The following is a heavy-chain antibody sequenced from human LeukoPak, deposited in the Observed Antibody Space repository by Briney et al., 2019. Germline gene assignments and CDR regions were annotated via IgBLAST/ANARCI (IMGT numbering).Heavy chain of an antibody. D-gene: IGHD2-2*01. J-gene: IGHJ4*02. V-gene: IGHV4-34*01. CDR1: GGSFSGYY. CDR3: ARWVRGYCSSTSCYSFDY. Sequence: SQTLSLNCAVYGGSFSGYYWSWIRQPPGKGLGWIGEINHSGSTNYNPSLKSRVTISVDTSKNQFSLKLSSVTAADTAVYYCARWVRGYCSSTSCYSFDYWGQGTLVTVSS. CDR2: INHSGST.